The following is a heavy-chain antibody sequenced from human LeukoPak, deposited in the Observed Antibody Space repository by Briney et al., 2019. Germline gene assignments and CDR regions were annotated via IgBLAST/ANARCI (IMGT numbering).Heavy chain of an antibody. J-gene: IGHJ6*03. CDR2: IRYDGSNK. Sequence: PGGSLRLSCAAYGFTFSSYGRDWGRQAPGKGVEGVAFIRYDGSNKYYADSEKGRFKIYRDKSKKNRYMQMKSLRGEDTVVYYCAKVRLGYCSGGSCSRGGTPMDVWGKGTTVTISS. V-gene: IGHV3-30*02. CDR3: AKVRLGYCSGGSCSRGGTPMDV. CDR1: GFTFSSYG. D-gene: IGHD2-15*01.